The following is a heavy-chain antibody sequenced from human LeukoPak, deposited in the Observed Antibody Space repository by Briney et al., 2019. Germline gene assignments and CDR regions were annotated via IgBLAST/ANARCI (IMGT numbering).Heavy chain of an antibody. Sequence: SETLSLTCAVYGGSFSGYYWSWIRQPPGKGLEWIGEINHSGSTNYNPSLKSRVTISVDTSKNQFSLKLSSVTAADTAVYYCARGALMVYSPPFDYWGQGTLVTVSS. CDR1: GGSFSGYY. CDR2: INHSGST. J-gene: IGHJ4*02. V-gene: IGHV4-34*01. D-gene: IGHD2-8*01. CDR3: ARGALMVYSPPFDY.